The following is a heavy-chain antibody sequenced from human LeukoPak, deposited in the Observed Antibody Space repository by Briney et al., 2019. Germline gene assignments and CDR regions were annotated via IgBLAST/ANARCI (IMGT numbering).Heavy chain of an antibody. CDR2: IKQNGSEK. Sequence: GGSLRLSCAVSGVTFSSYWMSWVRQAPGKGLEWVAYIKQNGSEKYYADSVKGRFTNTRDNAKNPLYLQMNSLRAENTAVYFCARDRSQGYYDFWSGYSGDYYFDYWGQGTLVTVSS. D-gene: IGHD3-3*01. CDR1: GVTFSSYW. V-gene: IGHV3-7*01. CDR3: ARDRSQGYYDFWSGYSGDYYFDY. J-gene: IGHJ4*02.